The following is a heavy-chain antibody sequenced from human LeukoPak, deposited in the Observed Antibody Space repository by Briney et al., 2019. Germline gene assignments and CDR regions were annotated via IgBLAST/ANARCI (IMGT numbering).Heavy chain of an antibody. Sequence: ASVKVSCKASGYTFTGYYMHWVRQAPGRGLEWMGWINPNSGGTNYAQKFQGRVTMTRDTSISTASMELSRLRSDDTAVYYCAPYLEPHDAFDIWGQGTMVTVSS. V-gene: IGHV1-2*02. CDR3: APYLEPHDAFDI. J-gene: IGHJ3*02. D-gene: IGHD1-20*01. CDR2: INPNSGGT. CDR1: GYTFTGYY.